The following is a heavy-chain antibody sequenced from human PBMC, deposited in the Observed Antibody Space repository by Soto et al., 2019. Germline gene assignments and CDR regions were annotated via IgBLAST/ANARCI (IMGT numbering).Heavy chain of an antibody. J-gene: IGHJ4*02. CDR3: ATAADHYDYVWGSYRSPRYFDY. Sequence: GASVKVSCKVSGYTLTELSMHWVRRAPGKGLEWMGGFDPEDGETIYAQKFQGRVTMTEDTSTDTAYMELSSLRSEDTAVYYCATAADHYDYVWGSYRSPRYFDYWGQGTLVTVSS. CDR1: GYTLTELS. V-gene: IGHV1-24*01. CDR2: FDPEDGET. D-gene: IGHD3-16*02.